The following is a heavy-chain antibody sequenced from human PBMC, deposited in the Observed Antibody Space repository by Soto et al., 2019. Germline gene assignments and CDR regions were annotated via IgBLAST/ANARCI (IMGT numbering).Heavy chain of an antibody. CDR1: GGSISNYF. J-gene: IGHJ4*02. D-gene: IGHD3-3*01. Sequence: PSETLSLTCTVSGGSISNYFCNWIRQPAGKGLEWIGRIDNSGSTNYKPSLTSRITMSADTSRNQFSLKLNSVTAADTAVYYCARGGQDFWSGPFDYWGQGALVTVSS. CDR2: IDNSGST. CDR3: ARGGQDFWSGPFDY. V-gene: IGHV4-4*07.